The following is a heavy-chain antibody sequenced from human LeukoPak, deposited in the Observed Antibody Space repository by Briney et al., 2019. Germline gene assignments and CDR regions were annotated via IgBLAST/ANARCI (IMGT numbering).Heavy chain of an antibody. J-gene: IGHJ4*02. Sequence: GGSLRLSCAASGFTVSSNYMSWVRQAPGKGLEWVSVIYSGGSTYYADSVKGRFTISRDNSKNTLYLQMNSLRAEDTAVYYCASLEAVVSPLALDYWGQGTLVTVSS. CDR2: IYSGGST. V-gene: IGHV3-53*05. CDR3: ASLEAVVSPLALDY. D-gene: IGHD4-23*01. CDR1: GFTVSSNY.